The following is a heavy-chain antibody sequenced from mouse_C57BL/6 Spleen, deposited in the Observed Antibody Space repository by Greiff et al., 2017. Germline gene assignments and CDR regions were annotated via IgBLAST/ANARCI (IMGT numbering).Heavy chain of an antibody. D-gene: IGHD4-1*01. CDR1: GYTFTSYW. CDR2: IDPSDSYT. Sequence: QVQLQQSGAELVMPGASVKLSCKASGYTFTSYWMHWVKQRPGQGLEWIGEIDPSDSYTNYNQKFKGKSTLTVDKSSSTAYMQLSSLTSEDSAVYYCATLNWDPFAYWGQGTLVTVSA. J-gene: IGHJ3*01. V-gene: IGHV1-69*01. CDR3: ATLNWDPFAY.